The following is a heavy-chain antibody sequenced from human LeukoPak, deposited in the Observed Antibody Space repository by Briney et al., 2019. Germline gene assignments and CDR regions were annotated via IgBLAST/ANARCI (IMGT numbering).Heavy chain of an antibody. V-gene: IGHV3-7*02. CDR2: IKQDGSEK. J-gene: IGHJ3*02. D-gene: IGHD6-13*01. CDR3: GGYSSSWLAFDI. Sequence: GGSLRLSCAASGFTFSSYWMSWVRQAPGKGLEWVANIKQDGSEKYYADSVKGRFTISRDHAKNSLDLQMNSLRAEDTAVYYCGGYSSSWLAFDIWGQGTMVTVSS. CDR1: GFTFSSYW.